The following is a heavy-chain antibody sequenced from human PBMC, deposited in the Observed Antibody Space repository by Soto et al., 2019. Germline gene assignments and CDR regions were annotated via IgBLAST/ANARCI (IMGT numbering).Heavy chain of an antibody. Sequence: GGSLRLSCAASGFTFSSYSMNWFRQAPGKGLEWVSSISSSSSYIYYADSVKGRFTISRDNAKNSLYLQMNSLRAEDTAVYYCARGHITMIVPGYWGQGTLVTVSS. CDR1: GFTFSSYS. D-gene: IGHD3-22*01. J-gene: IGHJ4*02. CDR3: ARGHITMIVPGY. CDR2: ISSSSSYI. V-gene: IGHV3-21*01.